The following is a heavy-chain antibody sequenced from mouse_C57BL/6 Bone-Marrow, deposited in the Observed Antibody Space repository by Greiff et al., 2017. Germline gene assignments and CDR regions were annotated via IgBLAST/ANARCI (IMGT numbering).Heavy chain of an antibody. D-gene: IGHD1-3*01. V-gene: IGHV5-6*01. CDR3: ARHGTSPLYYFDY. CDR1: GFTFSSYG. Sequence: EVKLLESGGDLVKPGGSVKLSCAASGFTFSSYGMSWVRQTPDQRLEWVATISSGGSYTYYPDSVKGRFTISRDTTKDTLYLQMSSLKSEDTAMYYCARHGTSPLYYFDYWGQGTTLTVSS. CDR2: ISSGGSYT. J-gene: IGHJ2*01.